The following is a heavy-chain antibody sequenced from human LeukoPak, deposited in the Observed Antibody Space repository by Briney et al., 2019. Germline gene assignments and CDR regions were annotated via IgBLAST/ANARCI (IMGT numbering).Heavy chain of an antibody. CDR1: GYTFTSNY. V-gene: IGHV1-46*01. CDR3: ARDQEGFDY. Sequence: ASVKVSCKASGYTFTSNYVHWVRQAPGQGLEWMGMIYPRDGSTSYAQKFQGRVTVTRDTSTSTVHMELSGLRSEDTAVYYCARDQEGFDYWGQGTLVTVSS. CDR2: IYPRDGST. J-gene: IGHJ4*02.